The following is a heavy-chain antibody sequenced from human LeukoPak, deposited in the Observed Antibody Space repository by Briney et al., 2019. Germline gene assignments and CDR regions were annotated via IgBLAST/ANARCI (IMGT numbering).Heavy chain of an antibody. CDR3: AELGITMIGGV. CDR2: ISSSGSTI. J-gene: IGHJ6*04. D-gene: IGHD3-10*02. Sequence: PGGSLRLSCSASGFTFSSYEKKWVRQAPGKALEGVSYISSSGSTIYYADSVKGRFTISRDNAKNSLYLQMNSLRAADTAVYYCAELGITMIGGVWGKGTTVTISS. CDR1: GFTFSSYE. V-gene: IGHV3-48*03.